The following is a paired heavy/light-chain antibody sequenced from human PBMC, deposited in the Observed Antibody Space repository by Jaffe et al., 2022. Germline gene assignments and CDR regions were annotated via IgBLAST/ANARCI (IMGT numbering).Light chain of an antibody. V-gene: IGKV1-8*01. CDR3: QQYYSYPLVT. J-gene: IGKJ5*01. CDR2: AAS. CDR1: QGISSY. Sequence: AIRMTQSPSSLSASTGDRVTITCRASQGISSYLAWYQQKPGKAPKLLIYAASTLQSGVPSRFSGSGSGTDFTLTISCLQSEDFATYYCQQYYSYPLVTFGQGTRLEIK.
Heavy chain of an antibody. J-gene: IGHJ4*02. Sequence: EVQLLESGGGLVQPGGSLRLSCAASGFTFSSYAMSWVRQAPGKGLEWVSAISGSGGSTYYADSVKGRFTISRDNSKNTLYLQMNSLRAEDTAVYYCAKEIFPSWGYEPNHPEFDYWGQGTLVTVSS. CDR2: ISGSGGST. D-gene: IGHD5-12*01. CDR1: GFTFSSYA. CDR3: AKEIFPSWGYEPNHPEFDY. V-gene: IGHV3-23*01.